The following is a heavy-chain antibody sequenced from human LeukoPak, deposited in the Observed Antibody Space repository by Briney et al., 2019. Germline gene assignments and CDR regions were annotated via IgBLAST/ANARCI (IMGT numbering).Heavy chain of an antibody. CDR1: GFTFSSYA. CDR2: ISSSGGST. D-gene: IGHD1-1*01. CDR3: AKATEYNWKDGSGREFDY. Sequence: ESGGSLRLSCAASGFTFSSYAMSWVRQAPGKGLEWVSGISSSGGSTYYADSVKGRFTISRDSSKNTLYLQVNSLRADDTAVYYCAKATEYNWKDGSGREFDYWGQGTPVTVSS. J-gene: IGHJ4*02. V-gene: IGHV3-23*01.